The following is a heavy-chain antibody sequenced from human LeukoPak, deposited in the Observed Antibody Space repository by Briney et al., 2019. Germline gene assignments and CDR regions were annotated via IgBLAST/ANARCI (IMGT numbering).Heavy chain of an antibody. CDR1: GFTFSSYT. CDR3: VRASSSYVLGGNGMDV. D-gene: IGHD6-13*01. J-gene: IGHJ6*02. Sequence: GRSLRLSCAAAGFTFSSYTMHWVRQATRLGLHWVSVISYDGSNKYYADSVKGRFTISRDNSKNTLYLQMNSLRAEDTAVYYCVRASSSYVLGGNGMDVWGQGTTVTVSS. V-gene: IGHV3-30-3*01. CDR2: ISYDGSNK.